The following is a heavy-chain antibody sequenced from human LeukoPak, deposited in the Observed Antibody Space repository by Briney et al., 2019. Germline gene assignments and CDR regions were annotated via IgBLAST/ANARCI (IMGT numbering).Heavy chain of an antibody. Sequence: GGSLRLSCAAPGFTFSDFDMNWVRQAPGKGPEWVSHISHSGISTYYADSVKGRFTVSRDISKNTLYLQMNSLRAEDTALYYCAKQVAVAGIDYWGQGTLVTVSS. V-gene: IGHV3-23*01. D-gene: IGHD6-19*01. CDR2: ISHSGIST. J-gene: IGHJ4*02. CDR1: GFTFSDFD. CDR3: AKQVAVAGIDY.